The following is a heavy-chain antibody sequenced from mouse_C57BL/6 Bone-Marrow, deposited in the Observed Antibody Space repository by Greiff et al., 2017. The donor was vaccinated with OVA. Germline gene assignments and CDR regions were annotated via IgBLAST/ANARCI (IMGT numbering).Heavy chain of an antibody. D-gene: IGHD2-3*01. J-gene: IGHJ3*01. V-gene: IGHV6-6*01. CDR2: IRNKANNHAT. CDR3: TRAPIYDDYAWFAY. CDR1: GFTFSDAW. Sequence: EVKLVESGGGLVQPGGSMKLSCAASGFTFSDAWMDWVRQSPEQGLEWVGEIRNKANNHATYYAVSVKGRFTISREDSKSSVYLQMNSLRAEDTGIYYCTRAPIYDDYAWFAYWGQGTLVTVSA.